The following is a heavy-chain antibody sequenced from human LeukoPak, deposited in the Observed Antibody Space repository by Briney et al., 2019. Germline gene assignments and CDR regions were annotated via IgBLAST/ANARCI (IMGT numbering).Heavy chain of an antibody. CDR3: ARDGGGVSAPGGY. D-gene: IGHD3-16*01. Sequence: ASVKASCKASGYTFTSYYMHWVRQAPGQGLEWMGIINPGGRSTTYAQKFQGRVTLTRDTSTSTVYMELSSLRSEDTAVYYCARDGGGVSAPGGYWGQGTLVTVSS. J-gene: IGHJ4*02. CDR1: GYTFTSYY. CDR2: INPGGRST. V-gene: IGHV1-46*01.